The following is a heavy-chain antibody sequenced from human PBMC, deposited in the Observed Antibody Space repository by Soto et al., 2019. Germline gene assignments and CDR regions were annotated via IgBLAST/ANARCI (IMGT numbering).Heavy chain of an antibody. CDR1: GGMFYSSA. CDR3: AAAGAIVGATGYYFDY. J-gene: IGHJ4*02. Sequence: GASVKVSCKASGGMFYSSAINWVRQAPGQGLEWMGGIVPMNGSPKYAQEFLGRVTISADASATTAYMDLSGLKSEDTAVYYCAAAGAIVGATGYYFDYWGQGTLVTVSS. CDR2: IVPMNGSP. V-gene: IGHV1-69*13. D-gene: IGHD1-26*01.